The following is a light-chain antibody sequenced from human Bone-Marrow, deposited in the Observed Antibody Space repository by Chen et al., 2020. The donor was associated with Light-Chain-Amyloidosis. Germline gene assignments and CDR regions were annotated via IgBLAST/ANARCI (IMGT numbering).Light chain of an antibody. CDR1: QSVSNSY. CDR2: GAS. Sequence: EIVLTQSPGTLSLSPGERATLSCRASQSVSNSYLAWYQQKPGQAPRLVMYGASRRTTGIPDRFSCSGSGTDFTLTISTLEPEDFAVYYCQQYGSSPFTFGPGTKVDIK. J-gene: IGKJ3*01. CDR3: QQYGSSPFT. V-gene: IGKV3-20*01.